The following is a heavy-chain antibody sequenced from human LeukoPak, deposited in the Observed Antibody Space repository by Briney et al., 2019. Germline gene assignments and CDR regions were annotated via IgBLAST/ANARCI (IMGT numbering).Heavy chain of an antibody. CDR3: ARESRQNNYLSFDY. CDR1: GFTFSSYS. CDR2: ISSSSTI. D-gene: IGHD5-24*01. V-gene: IGHV3-48*04. Sequence: GGSLRLSCAASGFTFSSYSMNWVRQAPGKGLEWVSYISSSSTIHYTDSVKGRFTISRDNAKSSLYLQMSSLRAEDTAVYYCARESRQNNYLSFDYWGQGTLVTVSS. J-gene: IGHJ4*02.